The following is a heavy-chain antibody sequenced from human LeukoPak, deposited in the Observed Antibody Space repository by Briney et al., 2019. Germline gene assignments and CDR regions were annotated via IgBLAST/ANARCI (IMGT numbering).Heavy chain of an antibody. CDR2: IKEDGSEK. D-gene: IGHD5-18*01. CDR3: ARDHNYGSDY. V-gene: IGHV3-7*03. Sequence: PGGSLRLSCAASGFTVSSNYMSWVRQAPGKGLEWVANIKEDGSEKYYVDSVRGRFTISRDSAKNSLYLQMNSLRVEDTAVYYCARDHNYGSDYWGQGTLVTVSS. CDR1: GFTVSSNY. J-gene: IGHJ4*02.